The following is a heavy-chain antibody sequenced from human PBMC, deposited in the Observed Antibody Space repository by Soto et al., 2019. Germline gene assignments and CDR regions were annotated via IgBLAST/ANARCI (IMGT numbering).Heavy chain of an antibody. CDR2: IYPGDSDT. V-gene: IGHV5-51*01. CDR1: GYSSTSYW. CDR3: ARQKSYGDYAYYYYGMDV. Sequence: PGESLKISCKGSGYSSTSYWIGWVRQMPGKGLEWMGIIYPGDSDTRYSPSFQGQVTISADKSISTAYLQWSSLKASDTAMYYCARQKSYGDYAYYYYGMDVWGQGTTVTVSS. D-gene: IGHD4-17*01. J-gene: IGHJ6*02.